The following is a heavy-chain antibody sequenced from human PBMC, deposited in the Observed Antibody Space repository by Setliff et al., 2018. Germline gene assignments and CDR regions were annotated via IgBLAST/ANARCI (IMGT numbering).Heavy chain of an antibody. J-gene: IGHJ4*02. CDR2: IYYSGST. Sequence: SETLSLTCTVSGGSIRSYYWNWIRQPPGKGLEWIGYIYYSGSTNYNPSLKSRLTISLDTSKNQFSLRLNSVTAADTAVYYCARGGTFRYFDYWGQGTLVTVSS. D-gene: IGHD2-15*01. CDR3: ARGGTFRYFDY. CDR1: GGSIRSYY. V-gene: IGHV4-59*08.